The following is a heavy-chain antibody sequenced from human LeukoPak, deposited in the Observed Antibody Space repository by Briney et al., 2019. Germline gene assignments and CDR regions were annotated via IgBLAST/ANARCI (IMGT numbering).Heavy chain of an antibody. CDR3: ASSSWWAVY. V-gene: IGHV4-34*01. CDR2: INHSGST. Sequence: SETLSLTCAVYGGSFRGYYWSWIREPPGKGLEWSGEINHSGSTNYNPSLKSRVTISVDTSKNQFSLKLSSVTAADTAVYYCASSSWWAVYWGQGTLVTVSS. J-gene: IGHJ4*02. D-gene: IGHD2-15*01. CDR1: GGSFRGYY.